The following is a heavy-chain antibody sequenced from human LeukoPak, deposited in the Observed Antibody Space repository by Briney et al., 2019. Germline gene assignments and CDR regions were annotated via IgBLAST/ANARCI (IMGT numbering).Heavy chain of an antibody. D-gene: IGHD1-26*01. Sequence: PSETLSLTCTVSGGSLSSGDYYWRWIRQPPGKGLEWIGYIYYSGSTYYNPSLKSRVTISVDTSKNQFSLKLSSVTAADTAVYYCARATNSGSYPMWAFDIWGQGTMVTVSS. CDR1: GGSLSSGDYY. V-gene: IGHV4-30-4*01. CDR2: IYYSGST. CDR3: ARATNSGSYPMWAFDI. J-gene: IGHJ3*02.